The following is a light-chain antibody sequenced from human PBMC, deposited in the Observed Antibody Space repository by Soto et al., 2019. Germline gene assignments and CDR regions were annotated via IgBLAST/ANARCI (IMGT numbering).Light chain of an antibody. Sequence: EIVMTQSPATLSVSPGERATLSCRASQSVSSNLAWYQQKPGQAPRLLIYGASTRATGIPARFSGSGSGTEFTLTISSLQSEDFAVYYCQQYNNWLRTFGGGTKVDFK. CDR2: GAS. CDR3: QQYNNWLRT. J-gene: IGKJ4*01. CDR1: QSVSSN. V-gene: IGKV3-15*01.